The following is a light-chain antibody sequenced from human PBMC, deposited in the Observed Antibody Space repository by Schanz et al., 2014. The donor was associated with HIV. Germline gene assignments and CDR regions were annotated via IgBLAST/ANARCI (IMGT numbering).Light chain of an antibody. Sequence: SYELTQPPSVSVSPGQTASITCSGDNLGRKYVCWYQQRPGQSPVLVMYQDDKRPSGIPERFSGSKSGTSASLVISGLQSEDEADYFCATWDISLNGPVFGGGTKVTVL. CDR3: ATWDISLNGPV. V-gene: IGLV3-1*01. CDR1: NLGRKY. J-gene: IGLJ2*01. CDR2: QDD.